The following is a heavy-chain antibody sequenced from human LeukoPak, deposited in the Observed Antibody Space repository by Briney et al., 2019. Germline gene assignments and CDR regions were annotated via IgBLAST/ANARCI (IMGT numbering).Heavy chain of an antibody. V-gene: IGHV1-18*01. CDR2: ISAYNGNT. Sequence: ASVKVSCKASGYAFNSYGISWVRQAPGQGLEWMGWISAYNGNTNYAQKLQGRVTMTTDTSTSTAYMELRSLRSEDTAVYYCARDQGRGKYQLLSYYYYYYMDVWGKGTTVTISS. D-gene: IGHD2-2*01. CDR3: ARDQGRGKYQLLSYYYYYYMDV. CDR1: GYAFNSYG. J-gene: IGHJ6*03.